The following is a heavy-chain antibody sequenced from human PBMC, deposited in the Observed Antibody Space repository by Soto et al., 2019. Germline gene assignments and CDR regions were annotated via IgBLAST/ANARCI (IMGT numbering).Heavy chain of an antibody. CDR2: IYPGDSDT. J-gene: IGHJ5*02. V-gene: IGHV5-51*01. CDR3: ARIRAANWFDP. Sequence: GESLKISCQVSGYSFTNYWIGWVRQMPGKGLEWMGIIYPGDSDTRYSPSFQGQVTISADKSIATAYLRWSSLKASDTAIYFCARIRAANWFDPRGQGTLVTVSS. CDR1: GYSFTNYW. D-gene: IGHD6-25*01.